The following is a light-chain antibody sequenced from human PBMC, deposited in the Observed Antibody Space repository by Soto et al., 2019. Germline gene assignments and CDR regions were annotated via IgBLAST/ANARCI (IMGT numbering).Light chain of an antibody. CDR1: QSVGDNY. V-gene: IGKV3-20*01. J-gene: IGKJ1*01. Sequence: EVVLTQSPATLSLSPGERATLSCRASQSVGDNYLAWYQQKPGQAPRLLIYDASNRAPGIPDRFSGSGSGTDFALTISRLEPEDFAVYYCQQFGISPETFGQGTKVEIK. CDR3: QQFGISPET. CDR2: DAS.